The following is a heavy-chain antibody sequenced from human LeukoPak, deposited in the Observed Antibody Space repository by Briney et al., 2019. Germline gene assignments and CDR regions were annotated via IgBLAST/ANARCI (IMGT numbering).Heavy chain of an antibody. CDR1: GFTFSSYD. J-gene: IGHJ2*01. CDR3: ARGWWRGDFALGSAGYWYFDL. CDR2: IGSAGDT. Sequence: AGGSLRLSCAASGFTFSSYDMPSVRQATGKGLEWVSAIGSAGDTNYPGCVKGRFTISRDNSKNTLYLQMNSLRAEDTAVYYCARGWWRGDFALGSAGYWYFDLWGRGTLVTVSS. V-gene: IGHV3-13*01. D-gene: IGHD2-21*01.